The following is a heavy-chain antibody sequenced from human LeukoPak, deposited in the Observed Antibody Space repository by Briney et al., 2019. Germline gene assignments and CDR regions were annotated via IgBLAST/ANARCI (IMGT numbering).Heavy chain of an antibody. CDR1: GFTFSSYG. CDR3: AKGSIGYSHGYTDY. Sequence: GGSLRLSCAASGFTFSSYGMHWVRQAPGKGLEWVAVIRYDGSNKYYADSVKGRFTISRDNSKNTLYLQMNSLRAEDTAVYYCAKGSIGYSHGYTDYWGQGTLVTVSS. D-gene: IGHD5-18*01. CDR2: IRYDGSNK. J-gene: IGHJ4*02. V-gene: IGHV3-30*02.